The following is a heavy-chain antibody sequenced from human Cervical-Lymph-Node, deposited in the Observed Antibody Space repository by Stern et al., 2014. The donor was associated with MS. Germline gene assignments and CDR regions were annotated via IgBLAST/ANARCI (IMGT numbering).Heavy chain of an antibody. V-gene: IGHV1-69*01. CDR1: GGTFSSYA. D-gene: IGHD5-24*01. J-gene: IGHJ4*02. CDR3: ARGFGGDGYNLWNY. CDR2: IIPIFGTA. Sequence: VQLVESGAEVKKPGSSVKVSCKASGGTFSSYAISWVRQAPGKGLEWMGGIIPIFGTANYAQKFQGRVTITADESTSTAYMELSSLRSEDTAVYYCARGFGGDGYNLWNYWGQGTLVTVSS.